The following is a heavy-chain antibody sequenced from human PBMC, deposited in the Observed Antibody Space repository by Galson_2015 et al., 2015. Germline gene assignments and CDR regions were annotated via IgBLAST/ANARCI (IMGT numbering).Heavy chain of an antibody. D-gene: IGHD5-18*01. CDR1: GGTFSSYA. CDR3: ARVVRDTAMAGAYYYMDV. J-gene: IGHJ6*03. Sequence: SVKVSCKASGGTFSSYAISWVRQAPGQGLEWMGGIIPIFGTADYAQKFQGRVTITADESTSTAYMELSSLRSEDTAVYYCARVVRDTAMAGAYYYMDVWGKGTTVTVSS. V-gene: IGHV1-69*13. CDR2: IIPIFGTA.